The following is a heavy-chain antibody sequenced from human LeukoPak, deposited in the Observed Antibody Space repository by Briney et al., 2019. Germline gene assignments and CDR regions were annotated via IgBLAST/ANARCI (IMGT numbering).Heavy chain of an antibody. CDR2: IYYSGST. Sequence: SETLSLTCTVSGGSISSSSYYGGWIRQPPGKGLEWIGSIYYSGSTYYNPSLKSRVAISVDTSKTQFSLKLSSVTAADTAMYYCARKYCSGGDCYSNYWGQGTLVTVSS. V-gene: IGHV4-39*01. D-gene: IGHD2-15*01. CDR3: ARKYCSGGDCYSNY. CDR1: GGSISSSSYY. J-gene: IGHJ4*02.